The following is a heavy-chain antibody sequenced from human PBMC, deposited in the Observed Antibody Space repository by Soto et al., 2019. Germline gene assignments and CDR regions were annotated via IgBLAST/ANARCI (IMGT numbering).Heavy chain of an antibody. V-gene: IGHV1-8*01. J-gene: IGHJ6*02. CDR3: ARPSFWYDFWSGYNYYYYYGMDV. CDR1: GYTFTSYD. Sequence: ASVKVSCKASGYTFTSYDINWVRQATGQGLEWMGWMNPNSGNTGYAQKFQGRVTMTRNTSISTAYMELSSLRSEDTAVYHCARPSFWYDFWSGYNYYYYYGMDVWGQGTTVTVSS. D-gene: IGHD3-3*01. CDR2: MNPNSGNT.